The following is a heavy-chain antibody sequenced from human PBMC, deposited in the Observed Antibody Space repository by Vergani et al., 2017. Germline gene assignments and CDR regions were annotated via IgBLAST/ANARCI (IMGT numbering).Heavy chain of an antibody. CDR2: INPNSGGT. CDR3: ARDRGVRYCSSTSCYGYYYGMDV. Sequence: QVQLVQSGAEVKKPGASVKVSCKASGYTFTGYYMHWVRQAPGQGLEWMGWINPNSGGTNYAQKFQGWVTMTRDTSISTAYMELSRLRSDDTAVYYCARDRGVRYCSSTSCYGYYYGMDVWGQGTTVTVSS. CDR1: GYTFTGYY. V-gene: IGHV1-2*04. D-gene: IGHD2-2*01. J-gene: IGHJ6*02.